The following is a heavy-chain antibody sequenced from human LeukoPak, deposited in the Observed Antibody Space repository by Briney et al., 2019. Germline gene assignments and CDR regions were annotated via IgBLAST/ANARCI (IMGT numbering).Heavy chain of an antibody. V-gene: IGHV3-23*01. CDR2: ISGSGGRT. D-gene: IGHD3-10*01. CDR3: AREGNYYGSGSYRDGFDI. Sequence: GGSLRLSCAASGFTFSSYAMSWVRQAPGKGLAWVPVISGSGGRTYYADSVKGRFTISRDNFKNTLYLQMNSLRAEDTAVYYCAREGNYYGSGSYRDGFDIWGQGTMVTVSS. CDR1: GFTFSSYA. J-gene: IGHJ3*02.